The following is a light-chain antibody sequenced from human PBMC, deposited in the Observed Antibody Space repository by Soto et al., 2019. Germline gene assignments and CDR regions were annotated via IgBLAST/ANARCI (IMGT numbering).Light chain of an antibody. J-gene: IGKJ5*01. CDR2: DAS. CDR1: QTITSF. Sequence: TLLKQSPANERLSREERATLSSRASQTITSFLAWYQQNPGQAPRLLVYDASNRATGIPARFSGGGAVRDFTSSISSLAPEDFAFYYCRLRFHWPATFGQGTRLEIK. CDR3: RLRFHWPAT. V-gene: IGKV3-11*02.